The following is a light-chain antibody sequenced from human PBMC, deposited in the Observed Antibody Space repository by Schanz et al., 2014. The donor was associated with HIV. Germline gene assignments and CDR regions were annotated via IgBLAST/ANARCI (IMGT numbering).Light chain of an antibody. V-gene: IGKV3-20*01. J-gene: IGKJ4*01. CDR1: HSVGSDY. CDR3: QYFGNSGGT. Sequence: EIVMTQSPVSLSLSPGDRAALSCRASHSVGSDYLAWYQQKPGQAPRLLVYGASSRATGIPDRFSGTGSGTDFTLTISSLEPEDFAVYYCQYFGNSGGTFGGGTKVEIK. CDR2: GAS.